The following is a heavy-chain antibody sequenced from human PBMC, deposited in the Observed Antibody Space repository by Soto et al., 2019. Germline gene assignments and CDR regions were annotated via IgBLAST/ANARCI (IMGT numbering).Heavy chain of an antibody. CDR2: IYYSGST. V-gene: IGHV4-31*03. Sequence: QVQLQESGPGLVKPSQTLSLTCTVSGGSISSGGYYWSWIRQHPGKGLEWIGYIYYSGSTYYNPSLKSRVTISVDTSKNQFCLELSSVTAADTAVYYGARDPGPQGPDFDYWGQGTLVTVSS. CDR3: ARDPGPQGPDFDY. CDR1: GGSISSGGYY. J-gene: IGHJ4*02.